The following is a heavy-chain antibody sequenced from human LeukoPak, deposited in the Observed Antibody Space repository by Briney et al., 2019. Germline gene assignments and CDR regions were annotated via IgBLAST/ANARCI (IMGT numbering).Heavy chain of an antibody. V-gene: IGHV3-30*02. CDR1: AFTFSSYC. CDR3: AKNYGDYGAFDI. D-gene: IGHD4-17*01. Sequence: GGSLRLSCAASAFTFSSYCMHWDRQAPGKVMGWGAFIRYDGSKRYYADSVKGRFTISRDNSKNTLYLQMNSLRPEDTAVYYCAKNYGDYGAFDIWGEGTMVTVSS. CDR2: IRYDGSKR. J-gene: IGHJ3*02.